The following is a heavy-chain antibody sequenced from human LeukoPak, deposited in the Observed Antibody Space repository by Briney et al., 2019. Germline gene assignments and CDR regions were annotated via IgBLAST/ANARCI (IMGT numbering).Heavy chain of an antibody. Sequence: ASVKVSCKASGYTFTSYGISWVRQAPGQGLEWMGWISAYNGNTNYAQKLQGRVTMTTDTSTSTAYMELRSLRSDDTAVYYCARDRGVSGEYFDWFYYYYGMDVWGQGTTVTVSS. D-gene: IGHD3-9*01. CDR3: ARDRGVSGEYFDWFYYYYGMDV. CDR2: ISAYNGNT. J-gene: IGHJ6*02. CDR1: GYTFTSYG. V-gene: IGHV1-18*01.